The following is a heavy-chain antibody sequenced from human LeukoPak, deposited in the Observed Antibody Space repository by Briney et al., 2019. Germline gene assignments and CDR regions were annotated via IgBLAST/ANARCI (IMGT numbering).Heavy chain of an antibody. J-gene: IGHJ4*02. CDR3: ARDTMLYDSSGHSDY. V-gene: IGHV1-18*01. Sequence: GASVKVSCKASGYTFTSYGISWVRQAPGQGLEWMGWISVYNGNTNYAQKLQGRVTMTTDTSTSTAYMELRSLRSDDTAVYYCARDTMLYDSSGHSDYWGQGTLVTVSS. CDR1: GYTFTSYG. D-gene: IGHD3-22*01. CDR2: ISVYNGNT.